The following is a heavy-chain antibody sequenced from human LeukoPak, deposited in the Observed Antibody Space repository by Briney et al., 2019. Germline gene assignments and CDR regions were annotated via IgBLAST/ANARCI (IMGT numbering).Heavy chain of an antibody. CDR2: ISSNGDNT. Sequence: GGSLRLSCSASGFPFNTYAIHWVRQAPGKGLEYVAGISSNGDNTDFADSAKGRFTISRDNSKSTLFLQMNSLRAEDTAVYFCTRDSALLGVAFDLWGQGTVATVSS. D-gene: IGHD2-15*01. CDR3: TRDSALLGVAFDL. J-gene: IGHJ3*01. CDR1: GFPFNTYA. V-gene: IGHV3-64D*06.